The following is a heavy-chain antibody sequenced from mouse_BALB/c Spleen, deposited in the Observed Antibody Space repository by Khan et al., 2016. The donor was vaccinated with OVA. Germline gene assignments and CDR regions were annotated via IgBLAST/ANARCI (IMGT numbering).Heavy chain of an antibody. Sequence: QVQLKQSGPGLVAPSQSLSITCTASGFSLTGYGVNWVRQPPGKGLEWLGMIWGDGSTDYNSALKSRLSISKDNSKSQVFLNRNSLQTDDTTRYCCASAYYGSYSEAMDYWGQGTSVTVSS. CDR2: IWGDGST. V-gene: IGHV2-6-7*01. CDR3: ASAYYGSYSEAMDY. D-gene: IGHD2-10*01. CDR1: GFSLTGYG. J-gene: IGHJ4*01.